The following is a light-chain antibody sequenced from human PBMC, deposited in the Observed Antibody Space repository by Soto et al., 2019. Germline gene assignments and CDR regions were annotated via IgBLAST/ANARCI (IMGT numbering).Light chain of an antibody. CDR1: QSISSY. CDR2: AAS. CDR3: KQIYSTPRT. V-gene: IGKV1-39*01. Sequence: DIQMTQSPSSLSASVGCRVSITCRSSQSISSYLNWYHQKPGKAPKLLIYAASSLQSGVPSGFSARGFGKIFTPTISSLHHEVFETNYLKQIYSTPRTFATGTRVDIK. J-gene: IGKJ1*01.